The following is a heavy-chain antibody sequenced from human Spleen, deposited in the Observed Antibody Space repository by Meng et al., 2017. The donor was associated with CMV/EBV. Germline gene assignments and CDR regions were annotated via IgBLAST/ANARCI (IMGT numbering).Heavy chain of an antibody. V-gene: IGHV4-61*01. CDR3: ASRLGY. CDR2: IYHSGIT. Sequence: SETLSLTCTVSGASVSSDTHYWSWIRQPPGKGLEWIGYIYHSGITTYNPSLKSRVTISVDTSKNQFFLKVNSVTAADTAVYYCASRLGYWGQGTLVTVSS. CDR1: GASVSSDTHY. J-gene: IGHJ4*02.